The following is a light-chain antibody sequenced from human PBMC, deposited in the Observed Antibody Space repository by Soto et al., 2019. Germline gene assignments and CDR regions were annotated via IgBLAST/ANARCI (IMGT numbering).Light chain of an antibody. CDR1: QSVSSNF. CDR2: GTS. V-gene: IGKV3-20*01. J-gene: IGKJ1*01. Sequence: ENVLTQSPGTLSLSPGERATLSCRASQSVSSNFFAWYQQKPGQPPRLLIFGTSTRATGVPDRFSGSGSGTDFTLTISSLEPEDFAMYYCQHYGASPWTFGQGPKVEIK. CDR3: QHYGASPWT.